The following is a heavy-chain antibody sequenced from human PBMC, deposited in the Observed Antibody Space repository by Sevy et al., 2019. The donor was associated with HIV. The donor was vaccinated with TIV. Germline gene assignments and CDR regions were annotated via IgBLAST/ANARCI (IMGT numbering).Heavy chain of an antibody. V-gene: IGHV3-30*18. CDR1: GFTFSSYG. CDR2: ISYDGSNK. Sequence: GGSLRLSCAASGFTFSSYGMHWVRQAPGKGLEWVAVISYDGSNKYYADSVKGRFTISRDNSKNTLSLQMNSLRAEDKDVYYCAKDQGGYSYGLPGYYYYGMDVWGQGTTVTVSS. D-gene: IGHD5-18*01. J-gene: IGHJ6*02. CDR3: AKDQGGYSYGLPGYYYYGMDV.